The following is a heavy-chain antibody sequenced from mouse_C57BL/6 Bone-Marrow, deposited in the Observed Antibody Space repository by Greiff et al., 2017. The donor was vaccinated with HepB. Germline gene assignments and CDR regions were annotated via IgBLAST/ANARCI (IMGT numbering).Heavy chain of an antibody. CDR3: ARGEDYGYDGFDY. CDR1: GYSFTDYN. J-gene: IGHJ2*01. V-gene: IGHV1-39*01. CDR2: INPNYGTT. Sequence: EVKLVDSGPELVKPGVSVKISCKASGYSFTDYNMNWVKQSNGKSLEWIGVINPNYGTTSYNQKFKGKATLTVDQSSSTAYMQLNSLTSEDSAVYYCARGEDYGYDGFDYWGQGTTLTVSA. D-gene: IGHD2-2*01.